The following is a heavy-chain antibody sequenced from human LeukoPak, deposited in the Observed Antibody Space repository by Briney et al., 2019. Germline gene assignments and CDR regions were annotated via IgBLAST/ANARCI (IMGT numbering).Heavy chain of an antibody. J-gene: IGHJ3*02. CDR2: ITPSGGST. D-gene: IGHD3-22*01. V-gene: IGHV1-46*01. Sequence: GASVKISCKASGYTFTNYYMHWVRQAPGQGLEWLGLITPSGGSTWYAQKFQGRVTMTRDMSTSTDYMELSSLRSEDTAVYYCARGRNYYDSSRYYYEGDAFDIWGQGTMVTVSS. CDR1: GYTFTNYY. CDR3: ARGRNYYDSSRYYYEGDAFDI.